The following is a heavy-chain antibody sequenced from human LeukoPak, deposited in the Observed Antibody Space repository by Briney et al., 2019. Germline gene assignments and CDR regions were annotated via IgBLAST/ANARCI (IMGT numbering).Heavy chain of an antibody. J-gene: IGHJ4*02. CDR3: ARGGGDYGDSANDY. Sequence: SETLSLTCTVSGGSISGYYWSWIRQPAGKGLEWIGRIYTSGSTDYSPSLKSRVTMSVDTSKNQFSLRLTSVTAADTAVYYCARGGGDYGDSANDYWGQGTLVTVSA. D-gene: IGHD4-17*01. CDR1: GGSISGYY. V-gene: IGHV4-4*07. CDR2: IYTSGST.